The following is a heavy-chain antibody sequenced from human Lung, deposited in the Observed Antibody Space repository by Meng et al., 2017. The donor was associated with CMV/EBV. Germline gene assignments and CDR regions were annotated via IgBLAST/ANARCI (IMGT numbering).Heavy chain of an antibody. CDR2: ISSSGSTI. CDR3: ARDRRETYYYDFWSGYYPYYYYYGMDV. D-gene: IGHD3-3*01. J-gene: IGHJ6*02. Sequence: GESLKISCAASGFTFSSYEMNWVRQAPGKGLEWVSYISSSGSTIYYADSVKGRFTISRDNAKNSLYLQMNSLRAEDTAVYYCARDRRETYYYDFWSGYYPYYYYYGMDVWGQGTXVTVSS. CDR1: GFTFSSYE. V-gene: IGHV3-48*03.